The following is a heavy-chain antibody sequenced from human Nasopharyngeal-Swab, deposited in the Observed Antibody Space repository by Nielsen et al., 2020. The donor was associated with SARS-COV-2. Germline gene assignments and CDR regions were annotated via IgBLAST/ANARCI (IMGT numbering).Heavy chain of an antibody. V-gene: IGHV1-69*06. D-gene: IGHD2-21*02. J-gene: IGHJ6*02. CDR1: GGTFSSYA. CDR3: ARDVLILCGGDCYSNYYYGMDV. CDR2: IIPIFGTA. Sequence: SVKVSCKASGGTFSSYAISWVRQAPGQGLEWMGGIIPIFGTANYAQKFQGRVTITADKSTSTAYMELSSLRSEDTAVYYCARDVLILCGGDCYSNYYYGMDVWGQGTTVTVSS.